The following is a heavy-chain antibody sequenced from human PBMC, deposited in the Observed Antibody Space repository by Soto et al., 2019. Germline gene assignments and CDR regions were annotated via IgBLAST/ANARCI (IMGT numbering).Heavy chain of an antibody. CDR3: TGEVASGY. J-gene: IGHJ4*02. CDR1: GFTVSSYG. D-gene: IGHD2-8*02. CDR2: ISRDGRTT. V-gene: IGHV3-30*03. Sequence: QVQLVESGGGVVQPGRSLRLSCAVSGFTVSSYGMHWVRQAPGKGLEWVAVISRDGRTTFYADSVKDRFTISKDNSRNTLFLEMNSLRGDDMAVYYCTGEVASGYWGQGTLVTVSS.